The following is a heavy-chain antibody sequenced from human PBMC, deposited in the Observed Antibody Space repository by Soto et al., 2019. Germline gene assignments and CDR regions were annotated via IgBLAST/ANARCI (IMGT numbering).Heavy chain of an antibody. Sequence: QGQLVQSGAEVKKPGSSVNVSCKASGGTFSSYSINWVRQAPGQGLEWMGEIIPIFGTANYAQKFQGRVTITADESTSTAYMELSSLRSEDTAVYYCARDGGRHSGGIDYWGQGTLVTVSS. J-gene: IGHJ4*02. CDR1: GGTFSSYS. CDR3: ARDGGRHSGGIDY. V-gene: IGHV1-69*01. CDR2: IIPIFGTA. D-gene: IGHD1-26*01.